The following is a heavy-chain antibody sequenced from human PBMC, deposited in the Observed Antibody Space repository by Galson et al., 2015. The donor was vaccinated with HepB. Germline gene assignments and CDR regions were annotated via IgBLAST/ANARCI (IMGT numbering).Heavy chain of an antibody. CDR1: GFTFSSYA. J-gene: IGHJ4*02. CDR3: AKDLVRYCSGGSCYAAPDY. Sequence: SLRLSCAASGFTFSSYAMHWVRQAPGKGLEWVAVISYDGSNKYYADSVKGRFTISRDNSKNTLYLQMNSLRAEDTAVYYCAKDLVRYCSGGSCYAAPDYWGQGTLVSISS. CDR2: ISYDGSNK. V-gene: IGHV3-30*04. D-gene: IGHD2-15*01.